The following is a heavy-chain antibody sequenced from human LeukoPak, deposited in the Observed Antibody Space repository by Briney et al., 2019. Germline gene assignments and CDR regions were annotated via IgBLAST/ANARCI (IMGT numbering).Heavy chain of an antibody. D-gene: IGHD5-18*01. CDR3: AREASGYSYSTFDY. CDR1: GGFISNYY. CDR2: IYTSGST. Sequence: SETLSLTCTVSGGFISNYYWSWIRQPAGKGLEWIGRIYTSGSTNYNPSLKSRVTMSVDTSKNQFSLKLSSVTAADTAVHYCAREASGYSYSTFDYWGQGTLVTVSS. J-gene: IGHJ4*02. V-gene: IGHV4-4*07.